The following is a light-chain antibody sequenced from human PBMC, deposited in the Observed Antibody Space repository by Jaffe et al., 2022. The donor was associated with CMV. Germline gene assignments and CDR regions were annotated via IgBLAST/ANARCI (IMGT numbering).Light chain of an antibody. V-gene: IGLV10-54*04. J-gene: IGLJ3*02. Sequence: QAGLTQPPSVSKGLRQTVTLTCTGNNYNVGYQGVAWLQQRQGRPPRLLSYRNHSRPSGISERFSASRSGNTASLTILWLQPEDETDYYCSAWDTSLSVWLFGEGTKVTVL. CDR1: NYNVGYQG. CDR2: RNH. CDR3: SAWDTSLSVWL.